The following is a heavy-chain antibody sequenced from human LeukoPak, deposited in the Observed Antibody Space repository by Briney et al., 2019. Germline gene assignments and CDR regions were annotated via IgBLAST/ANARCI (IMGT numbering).Heavy chain of an antibody. D-gene: IGHD2-15*01. CDR2: ISGASIIP. CDR1: GFNFASYA. CDR3: AKARDFCSGGSCYLVPMDV. J-gene: IGHJ6*02. V-gene: IGHV3-23*01. Sequence: GGSLRLSCAASGFNFASYAMTWVRQAPGKGLEWVSSISGASIIPHFADSVKGRFTISRDNSKGTLYLQMNSLRAEDTAVYYCAKARDFCSGGSCYLVPMDVRGQGSTVTVSS.